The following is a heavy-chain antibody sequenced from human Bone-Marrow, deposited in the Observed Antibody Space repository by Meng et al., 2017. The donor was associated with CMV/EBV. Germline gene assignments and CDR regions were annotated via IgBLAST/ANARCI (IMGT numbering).Heavy chain of an antibody. V-gene: IGHV3-43*01. J-gene: IGHJ4*02. CDR2: ISWDGGST. CDR1: GFTFDDYT. CDR3: AKGNYYDSSGYSCYFDY. D-gene: IGHD3-22*01. Sequence: GGSLRLSCAASGFTFDDYTMHWVRQAPGKGLECVSLISWDGGSTYYADSVKGRFTISRDNSKNSLYLQMNSLRTEDTALYYCAKGNYYDSSGYSCYFDYWGQGKLVTVSS.